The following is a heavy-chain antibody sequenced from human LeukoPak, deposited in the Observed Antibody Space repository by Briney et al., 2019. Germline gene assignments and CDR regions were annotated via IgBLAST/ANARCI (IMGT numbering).Heavy chain of an antibody. CDR2: ISGSGGST. Sequence: GGSLRLSCAASGFTFSSYAMSWVRQAPGTGLEWVSDISGSGGSTYYADSVKGRFTISRDNSKNTLYLQMNSLRAEDTAVYYCAKVNAGYFDYWGQGTLVTVSS. V-gene: IGHV3-23*01. CDR1: GFTFSSYA. J-gene: IGHJ4*02. D-gene: IGHD6-13*01. CDR3: AKVNAGYFDY.